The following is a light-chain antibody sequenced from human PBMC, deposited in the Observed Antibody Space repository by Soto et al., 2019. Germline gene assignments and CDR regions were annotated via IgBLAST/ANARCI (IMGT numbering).Light chain of an antibody. CDR2: GAS. CDR3: QQYGSSPKT. CDR1: QGIGIY. V-gene: IGKV3-20*01. J-gene: IGKJ1*01. Sequence: EIVLTQSPATLSASVGDRVTITCRASQGIGIYLAWYQQKPGQAPRLLIYGASTRATGIPARFSGSGSGTDFTLTISRLEPEDFAVYYCQQYGSSPKTFGQGTKVDIK.